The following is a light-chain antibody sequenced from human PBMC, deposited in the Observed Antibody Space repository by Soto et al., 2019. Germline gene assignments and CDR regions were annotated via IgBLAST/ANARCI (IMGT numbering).Light chain of an antibody. V-gene: IGLV1-40*01. CDR1: SSNIGAGFD. J-gene: IGLJ1*01. Sequence: QAVVTQPPSVSGAPGQRVTISCTGSSSNIGAGFDVHWYQQLPGTAPKLLMYGNSNRPSGVPDRFSGSKSGTSASLAITGLQAEDEADYYCQSYDSSLSGYVFGTGTKVTVL. CDR3: QSYDSSLSGYV. CDR2: GNS.